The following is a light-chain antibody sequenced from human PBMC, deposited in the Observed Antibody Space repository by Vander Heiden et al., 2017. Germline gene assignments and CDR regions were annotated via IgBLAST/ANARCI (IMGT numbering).Light chain of an antibody. Sequence: IRMTQSPSSFSASTGDRVTITCRASQAISSYVAWYQQKPGKAPKLLIYAASTLQSGVPSRFSGSGSGTDFTLTISCLQSEDFATYYCQQEDTYPRTFGQGTKVEIK. CDR3: QQEDTYPRT. J-gene: IGKJ1*01. CDR2: AAS. CDR1: QAISSY. V-gene: IGKV1-8*01.